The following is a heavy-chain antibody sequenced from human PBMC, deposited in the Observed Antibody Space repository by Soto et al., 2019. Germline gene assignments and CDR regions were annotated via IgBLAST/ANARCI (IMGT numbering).Heavy chain of an antibody. Sequence: ASVKVSCKASGFTFTSSAVQWVRQARGQRLEWIGWIVVGSGNTNYAQKFQERVTITRDMSTSTDYMELSSLRSEDTAVYYCAAPNSDSSGYYPLDYWGQGTLVTVSS. CDR2: IVVGSGNT. V-gene: IGHV1-58*01. D-gene: IGHD3-22*01. CDR1: GFTFTSSA. CDR3: AAPNSDSSGYYPLDY. J-gene: IGHJ4*02.